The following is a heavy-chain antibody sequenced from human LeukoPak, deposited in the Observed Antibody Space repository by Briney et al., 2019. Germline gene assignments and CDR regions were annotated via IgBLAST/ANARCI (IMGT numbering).Heavy chain of an antibody. CDR2: ISSGSSSI. CDR3: AREILRDGSYLIDY. J-gene: IGHJ4*02. D-gene: IGHD1-26*01. Sequence: PGGSLRLSCAASGSTFSSCSMNWVRQAPGKGLEWVSYISSGSSSIYYADSVKGRFTISRDNSRNTLHLQMNSLRVEDTAVYYCAREILRDGSYLIDYWGQGILVTVSS. V-gene: IGHV3-48*01. CDR1: GSTFSSCS.